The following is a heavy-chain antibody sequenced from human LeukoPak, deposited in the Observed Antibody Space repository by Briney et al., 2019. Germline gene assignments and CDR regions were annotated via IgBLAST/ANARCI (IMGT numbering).Heavy chain of an antibody. CDR2: FDPEDGET. CDR3: ATVLYCSSTSCYDY. J-gene: IGHJ4*02. D-gene: IGHD2-2*01. Sequence: ASVKVSCKVSGYTLTELSMHWVRQAPGKGLEWMGGFDPEDGETIYAQKFQGRVTMTEDTSTDTAYMELSSLGSEDTAVYYCATVLYCSSTSCYDYWGQGTLVTVSS. V-gene: IGHV1-24*01. CDR1: GYTLTELS.